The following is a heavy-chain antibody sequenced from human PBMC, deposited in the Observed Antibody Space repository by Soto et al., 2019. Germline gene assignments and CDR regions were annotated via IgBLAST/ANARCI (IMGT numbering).Heavy chain of an antibody. CDR2: ISSSGSTI. J-gene: IGHJ5*02. CDR3: ASCGYYDSSGYYRCRWLFDP. CDR1: GFTFSDYY. V-gene: IGHV3-11*01. Sequence: PGGSLRLSCAASGFTFSDYYMSWIRQAPGKGLEWVSYISSSGSTIYYADSVKGRFTISRDNAKNSLYLQMNSLRAEDTAVYYCASCGYYDSSGYYRCRWLFDPWGQGTLVTVSS. D-gene: IGHD3-22*01.